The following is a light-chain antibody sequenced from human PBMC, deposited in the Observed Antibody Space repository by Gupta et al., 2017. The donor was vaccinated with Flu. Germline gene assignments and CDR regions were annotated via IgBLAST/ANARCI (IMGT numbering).Light chain of an antibody. Sequence: DIQMTHSPSSLSASIGDRVTITCQASQDIGHYLNWYKQKAGKAPKLLIYDASNWETGVPSRFSGSGCGTDFTFTISSRQREDVATYYSQHDNNLPLYTFGQGTKLEIK. V-gene: IGKV1-33*01. CDR3: QHDNNLPLYT. CDR2: DAS. J-gene: IGKJ2*01. CDR1: QDIGHY.